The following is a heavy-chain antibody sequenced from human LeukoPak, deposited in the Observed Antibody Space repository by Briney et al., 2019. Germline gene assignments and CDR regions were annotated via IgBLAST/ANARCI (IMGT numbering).Heavy chain of an antibody. D-gene: IGHD6-19*01. V-gene: IGHV3-23*01. Sequence: GGSLRLSCAASGFTVRDYHMSRIRQAPGKGLELVSAIVGSSTHHADSVKGRFTTSRDNFKNTLNLQMNSLRAEDSAIYYCTRDEPGSSWFNWGQGTLVTVSS. CDR3: TRDEPGSSWFN. CDR2: IVGSST. CDR1: GFTVRDYH. J-gene: IGHJ4*02.